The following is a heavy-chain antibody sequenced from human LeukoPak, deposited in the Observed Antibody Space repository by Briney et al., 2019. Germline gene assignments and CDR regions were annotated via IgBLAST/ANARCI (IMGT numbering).Heavy chain of an antibody. CDR3: AKEARAVAGNFHY. J-gene: IGHJ4*02. CDR2: IRYDGSNK. D-gene: IGHD6-19*01. Sequence: PGGSLRLSCAASGFTFSSYGMHWVRQAPGKGLEWVAFIRYDGSNKYYADSVKGRFTISRDNSKNTLYLQMNSLRAEDTAVYYCAKEARAVAGNFHYWGQGTLLTVSS. CDR1: GFTFSSYG. V-gene: IGHV3-30*02.